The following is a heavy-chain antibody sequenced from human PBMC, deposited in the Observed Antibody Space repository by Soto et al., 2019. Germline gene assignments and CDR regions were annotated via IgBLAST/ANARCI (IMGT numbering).Heavy chain of an antibody. CDR1: GYTFTSYY. CDR3: ARNGIVVVPAAMAIYYYYMDV. V-gene: IGHV1-46*03. Sequence: GASVKVSCKASGYTFTSYYMHWVRQAPGQGLEWMGIINPSGGSTSYAQKFQGRVTMTRDTSTSTVYMELSSLRSEDTAVYYCARNGIVVVPAAMAIYYYYMDVWGKGTTVTVSS. CDR2: INPSGGST. D-gene: IGHD2-2*01. J-gene: IGHJ6*03.